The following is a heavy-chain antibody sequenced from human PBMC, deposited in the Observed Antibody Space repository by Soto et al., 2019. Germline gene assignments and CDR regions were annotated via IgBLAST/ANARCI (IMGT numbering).Heavy chain of an antibody. CDR1: GFTFSLYW. D-gene: IGHD3-10*01. CDR2: IKQDGSEK. Sequence: EVQLVESGGGLVQPGGSLRLSCAASGFTFSLYWMRWVRQAPGKGLAWVANIKQDGSEKYYVDSVKGRVTISRDNAKKSLYLQMNRLRAEDTAVYYCARYHRGIWFGELLFVYSYYYMDVWGKGTTVNVSS. CDR3: ARYHRGIWFGELLFVYSYYYMDV. V-gene: IGHV3-7*01. J-gene: IGHJ6*03.